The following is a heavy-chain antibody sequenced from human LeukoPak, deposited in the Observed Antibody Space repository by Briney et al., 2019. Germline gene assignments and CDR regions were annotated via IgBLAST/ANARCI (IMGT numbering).Heavy chain of an antibody. CDR1: GFIFSDYG. CDR2: ISYDGSNK. Sequence: GGSLRLSCAASGFIFSDYGMHWVRQAPGKGLEWVAVISYDGSNKYYADSVKGRFTISRDNSKNTLYLQMNSLRAEDTAVYYCAKERYSSPHDAFDIWGQGTMVTVS. D-gene: IGHD6-19*01. CDR3: AKERYSSPHDAFDI. J-gene: IGHJ3*02. V-gene: IGHV3-30*18.